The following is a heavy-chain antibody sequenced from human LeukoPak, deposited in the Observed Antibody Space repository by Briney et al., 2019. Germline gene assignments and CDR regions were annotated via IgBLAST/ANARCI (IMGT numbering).Heavy chain of an antibody. V-gene: IGHV3-15*01. Sequence: GGSLRLSCAASGFTFSNYAMSWVRQAPGKGLEWVCRIKRKSDGGSPDSAAAVEGSFTISRYDSKDTLYLQMNSMKTEDTAVYYCATDLGGYYSGSGTYWGALDYWGQGTVVIVSS. CDR3: ATDLGGYYSGSGTYWGALDY. CDR1: GFTFSNYA. CDR2: IKRKSDGGSP. D-gene: IGHD3-10*01. J-gene: IGHJ4*02.